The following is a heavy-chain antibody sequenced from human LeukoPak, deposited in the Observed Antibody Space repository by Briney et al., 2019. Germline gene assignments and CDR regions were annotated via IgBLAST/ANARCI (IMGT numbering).Heavy chain of an antibody. V-gene: IGHV3-66*01. Sequence: GGSLRLSCAASEFSVGSNYMTWVRQAPGKVLEWVSLIYSGGSTYYADSVKGRFTISRDNSKNTLYLQMNTLRVEDTAIYYCAKDLLRAPRFGEILLHYYMDVWGKGTTVTIAS. J-gene: IGHJ6*03. D-gene: IGHD3-10*02. CDR3: AKDLLRAPRFGEILLHYYMDV. CDR1: EFSVGSNY. CDR2: IYSGGST.